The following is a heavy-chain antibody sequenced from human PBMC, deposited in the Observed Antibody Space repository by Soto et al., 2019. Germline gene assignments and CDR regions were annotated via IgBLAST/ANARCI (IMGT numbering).Heavy chain of an antibody. CDR1: GGSISSYY. V-gene: IGHV4-59*01. J-gene: IGHJ3*02. CDR2: IYYSGST. D-gene: IGHD2-15*01. CDR3: ARTPLVGRYCSGGSCPVGAFDI. Sequence: PSETLSLTCTLTGGSISSYYWSWIRQPTGKGLEWIGYIYYSGSTNYNPSLKSRVTISVDTSKNQFSLKLSSVTAADTAVYYCARTPLVGRYCSGGSCPVGAFDIWGQGTMVT.